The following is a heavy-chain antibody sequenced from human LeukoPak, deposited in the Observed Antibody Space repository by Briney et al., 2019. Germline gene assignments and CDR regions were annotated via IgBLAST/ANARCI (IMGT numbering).Heavy chain of an antibody. V-gene: IGHV1-2*02. D-gene: IGHD3-10*01. CDR2: TNPNSGGT. CDR1: GYTFTGYY. J-gene: IGHJ4*02. Sequence: ASVKVSCKASGYTFTGYYMHWVRQAPGQGLEWMGWTNPNSGGTNYAQKFQGRVTMTRDTSISTAYMELSRLRSDDTAVYYCARAYYYGSGSYYYYFDYWGQGTLVTVSS. CDR3: ARAYYYGSGSYYYYFDY.